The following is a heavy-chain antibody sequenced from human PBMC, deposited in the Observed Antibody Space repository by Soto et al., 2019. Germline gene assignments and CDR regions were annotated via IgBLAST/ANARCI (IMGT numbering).Heavy chain of an antibody. CDR2: INHSGST. J-gene: IGHJ6*02. CDR3: ARVTGRYYYGMDV. CDR1: GGSCSGYY. Sequence: QVQLQQWGAGLLKPSETLSLTCAVYGGSCSGYYWSWIRQPPGKGLEWSGEINHSGSTNYNPSLKSRVTISVDTSKNQLSLKLSSVTASDTAVYYCARVTGRYYYGMDVWGQWTTVTVSS. V-gene: IGHV4-34*01.